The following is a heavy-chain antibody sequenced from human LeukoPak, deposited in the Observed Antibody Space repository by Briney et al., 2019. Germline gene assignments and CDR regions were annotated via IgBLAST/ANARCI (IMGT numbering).Heavy chain of an antibody. V-gene: IGHV3-11*05. J-gene: IGHJ4*02. Sequence: GGSLRLSCAASGFTFSDYYMSWIRQAPGKGLEWVSYISSSSSYTNYADSEKGRFTISRDNAKNSLYLQMNSLRAEDTAVYYCARDGPSRGSGSYYDYWGQGTLVTVSS. D-gene: IGHD3-10*01. CDR1: GFTFSDYY. CDR3: ARDGPSRGSGSYYDY. CDR2: ISSSSSYT.